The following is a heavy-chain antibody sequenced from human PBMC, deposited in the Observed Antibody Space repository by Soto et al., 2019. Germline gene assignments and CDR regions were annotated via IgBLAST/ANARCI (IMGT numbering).Heavy chain of an antibody. D-gene: IGHD6-6*01. J-gene: IGHJ5*02. CDR3: ARGGGSSGRRAGWFDP. CDR2: IWYDGSNK. Sequence: QSGGSLRLSCAASGFTFSSYGMHWVRQAPGKGLEWVAVIWYDGSNKYYADSVKGRFTISRDNSKNTLYLQMNSLRAEDTAVYYCARGGGSSGRRAGWFDPWGQGTLVTVSS. V-gene: IGHV3-33*01. CDR1: GFTFSSYG.